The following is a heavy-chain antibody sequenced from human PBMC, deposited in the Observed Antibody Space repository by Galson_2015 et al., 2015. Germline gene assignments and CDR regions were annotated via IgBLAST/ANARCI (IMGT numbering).Heavy chain of an antibody. Sequence: SLRLSCAASGFTLSSYWMSWVRQAPGKGLEWVANIKQDGSEKYYVNSVKGRFTIARDKNSLYLQMNSLRADDTGVYYCARDPCRGDLCSAFNWFDPWGQGTLVTVSS. J-gene: IGHJ5*02. CDR3: ARDPCRGDLCSAFNWFDP. D-gene: IGHD2-21*01. V-gene: IGHV3-7*04. CDR1: GFTLSSYW. CDR2: IKQDGSEK.